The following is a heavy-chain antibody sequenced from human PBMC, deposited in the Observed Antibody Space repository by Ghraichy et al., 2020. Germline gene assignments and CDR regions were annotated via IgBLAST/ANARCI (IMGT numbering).Heavy chain of an antibody. CDR2: IRRDGTTI. Sequence: GGSLRLSCVASGFTFSDYWMTWIRQAPGKGLEWVANIRRDGTTIHYLDSVKGRFTISRDNPKNSVYLQMNSLRAEDTAVYYCTRDFNPGTSFESSRYYYDAFDIWGQGTLVTVSA. CDR3: TRDFNPGTSFESSRYYYDAFDI. J-gene: IGHJ3*02. CDR1: GFTFSDYW. V-gene: IGHV3-7*03. D-gene: IGHD3-22*01.